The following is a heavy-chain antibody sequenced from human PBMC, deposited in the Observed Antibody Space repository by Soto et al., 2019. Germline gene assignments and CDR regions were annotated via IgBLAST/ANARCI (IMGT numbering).Heavy chain of an antibody. J-gene: IGHJ4*02. V-gene: IGHV3-74*01. CDR1: GFTFSSDW. CDR3: ARGYCSSTSCQDKLSGY. D-gene: IGHD2-2*01. CDR2: INGDGSTI. Sequence: GGSLRLSCAASGFTFSSDWMHWVSQAPGKGMKWVSCINGDGSTINYADSVKGRFTISRDNANNLLYLQMNSLRAEDTVVYYCARGYCSSTSCQDKLSGYWGQGTLVTVSS.